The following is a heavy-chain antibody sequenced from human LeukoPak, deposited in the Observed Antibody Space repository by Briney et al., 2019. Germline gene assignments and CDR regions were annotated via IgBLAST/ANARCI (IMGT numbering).Heavy chain of an antibody. J-gene: IGHJ4*02. D-gene: IGHD3-22*01. CDR1: GFTFSSYA. CDR2: ISGSGGST. V-gene: IGHV3-23*01. CDR3: AKTYHYDSSGYYFDY. Sequence: PGGSLRLSCAASGFTFSSYAMSWVRQAPGKGLEWVSAISGSGGSTYYADSVKGRFTISRDNSKNTLYLQMNSLRAEDTAVYYCAKTYHYDSSGYYFDYWGQGTLVTVSS.